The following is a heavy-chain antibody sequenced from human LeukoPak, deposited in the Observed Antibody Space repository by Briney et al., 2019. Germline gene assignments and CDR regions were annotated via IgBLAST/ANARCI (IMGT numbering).Heavy chain of an antibody. J-gene: IGHJ6*02. Sequence: PGGSLRLSCAASGFTFSSYSMNWVRQAPGKGLEWVSSISSSSSYIYYADSVKGRFTISRDNAKNSLYLQMNSLRAEDTAVYYCARDRYKGYYGMDVWGQGTAVTVSS. CDR2: ISSSSSYI. CDR1: GFTFSSYS. D-gene: IGHD3-16*02. CDR3: ARDRYKGYYGMDV. V-gene: IGHV3-21*01.